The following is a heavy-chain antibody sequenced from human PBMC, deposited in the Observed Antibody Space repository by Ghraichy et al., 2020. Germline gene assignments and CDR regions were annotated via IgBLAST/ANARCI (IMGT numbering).Heavy chain of an antibody. CDR1: GFRFSRYT. CDR3: ARDQVDEREDYNPQPYHYGMDV. CDR2: ITSSSGYK. V-gene: IGHV3-21*06. J-gene: IGHJ6*02. Sequence: GESLNISCVASGFRFSRYTMNWVRQAPGKGLEWVSLITSSSGYKYYADSVKGRFTISRDNANNLVYLQMDSLRAEDTASYYCARDQVDEREDYNPQPYHYGMDVWGQGTTVTVSS. D-gene: IGHD5-24*01.